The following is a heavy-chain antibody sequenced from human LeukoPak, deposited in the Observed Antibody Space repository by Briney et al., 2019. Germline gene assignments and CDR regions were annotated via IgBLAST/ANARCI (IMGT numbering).Heavy chain of an antibody. CDR3: VIWGDYDVLTGYYVPDY. D-gene: IGHD3-9*01. CDR1: GFTFSNYA. J-gene: IGHJ4*02. Sequence: GASLRLSCVASGFTFSNYAMSWVRQAPGKGLEWVSAITGSGTNTYCADSVKGRFTISRDNSKNTVFLQMNSLRHEDTAIYYCVIWGDYDVLTGYYVPDYWGQGTLVTVSS. V-gene: IGHV3-23*01. CDR2: ITGSGTNT.